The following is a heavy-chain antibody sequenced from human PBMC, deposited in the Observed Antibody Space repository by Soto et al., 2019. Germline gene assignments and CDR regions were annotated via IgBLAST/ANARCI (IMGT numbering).Heavy chain of an antibody. CDR3: ARATRYDFWRGYASPPTYYLDV. CDR2: INPSGGST. V-gene: IGHV1-46*03. Sequence: QVQLVQSGAEVKKPGASVKVSCKASGYTFTSYYMHWVRQAPGQGLEWMGIINPSGGSTSYAQKFRGRVTHTRDTYTSTVYMELSSLRSEDTAVYYCARATRYDFWRGYASPPTYYLDVWGKGTPVTGSS. CDR1: GYTFTSYY. J-gene: IGHJ6*03. D-gene: IGHD3-3*01.